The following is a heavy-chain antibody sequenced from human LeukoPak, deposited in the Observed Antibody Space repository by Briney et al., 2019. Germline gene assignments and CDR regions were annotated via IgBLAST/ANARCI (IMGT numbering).Heavy chain of an antibody. V-gene: IGHV4-39*07. CDR2: IYHSGST. CDR1: GGSISSGDYY. CDR3: ASGGYCSSTSCHPN. D-gene: IGHD2-2*01. J-gene: IGHJ4*02. Sequence: SETLSLTCTVSGGSISSGDYYWGWIRQPPGKGLEWIGSIYHSGSTYYNPSLKSRVTISVDTSKNQFSLKLSSVTAADTAVYYCASGGYCSSTSCHPNWGQGTLVTVSS.